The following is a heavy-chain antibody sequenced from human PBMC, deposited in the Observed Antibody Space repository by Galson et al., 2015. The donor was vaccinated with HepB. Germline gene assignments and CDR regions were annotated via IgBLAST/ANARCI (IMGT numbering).Heavy chain of an antibody. CDR1: GYSFPSYW. Sequence: QSGAEVKKPGESLKISCTGSGYSFPSYWIGWVRQMLGKGLEWMGIIYPGDSDTRYRPSFQGQVTISADKSISTAYLQWSSLKASDTAMYYCARLRVGTIPVPYAFCSGSFDYWVQRTLVTVSS. J-gene: IGHJ4*02. D-gene: IGHD3-3*01. CDR2: IYPGDSDT. V-gene: IGHV5-51*01. CDR3: ARLRVGTIPVPYAFCSGSFDY.